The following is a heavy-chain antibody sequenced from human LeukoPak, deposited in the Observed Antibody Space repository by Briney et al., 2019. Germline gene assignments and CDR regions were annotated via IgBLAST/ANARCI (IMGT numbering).Heavy chain of an antibody. CDR1: GFILSDFD. D-gene: IGHD3-3*01. CDR3: ARGNYDSAYDP. Sequence: GGSLRLSCAASGFILSDFDMNWIRQAPGKGLEWISYFSTSGSYIHYADSVKGRFTISRDDAKNSLYLHLESLTVADTAVYFYARGNYDSAYDPWGQGTLVTVSS. V-gene: IGHV3-21*01. CDR2: FSTSGSYI. J-gene: IGHJ5*02.